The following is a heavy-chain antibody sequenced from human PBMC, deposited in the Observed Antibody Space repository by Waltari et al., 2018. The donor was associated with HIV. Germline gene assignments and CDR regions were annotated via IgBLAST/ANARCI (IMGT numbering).Heavy chain of an antibody. V-gene: IGHV4-61*02. CDR2: IYSRGST. J-gene: IGHJ6*02. CDR1: GGSISSGRYY. D-gene: IGHD6-6*01. CDR3: ARDSSDYYYGLDV. Sequence: QVKLQESGPGLVKPYQTLTLTCTVSGGSISSGRYYWSWVRQPAGKGLQWIGRIYSRGSTNYNPSLKSRVTISADTSKNQFSLKLNSVTAADTAVYFCARDSSDYYYGLDVWGQGTTVTVSS.